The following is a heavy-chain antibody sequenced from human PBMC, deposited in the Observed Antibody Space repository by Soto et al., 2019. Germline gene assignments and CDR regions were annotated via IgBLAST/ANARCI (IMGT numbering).Heavy chain of an antibody. V-gene: IGHV1-69*13. CDR2: IIPIFGTA. Sequence: GASVKVSCKASGGTFSSYAISWVRQAPGQGLEWMGGIIPIFGTANYAQKFQGRVTITADESTSTAYMEPSSLRSEDTAVYYCAGEMVRGGSVYWGQGTLVTVSS. CDR3: AGEMVRGGSVY. D-gene: IGHD3-10*01. CDR1: GGTFSSYA. J-gene: IGHJ4*02.